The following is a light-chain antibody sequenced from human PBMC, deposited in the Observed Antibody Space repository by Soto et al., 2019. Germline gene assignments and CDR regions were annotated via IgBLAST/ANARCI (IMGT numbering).Light chain of an antibody. V-gene: IGKV3-20*01. J-gene: IGKJ1*01. CDR2: GAS. CDR1: QTGNNNY. Sequence: IGLTQSPGTLSWSPGERAILSFRGSQTGNNNYLAWCQQKPGQAPRLLIYGASRRATGIPDRFSGSASGTDFTLTISRLEPEDFAIYYCQHYGNSLWTFGQGTKVDIK. CDR3: QHYGNSLWT.